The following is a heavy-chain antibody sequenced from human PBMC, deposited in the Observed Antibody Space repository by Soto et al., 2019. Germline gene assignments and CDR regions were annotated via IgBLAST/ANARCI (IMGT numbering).Heavy chain of an antibody. Sequence: QVHLQESGPGLVKPSGTLSLTCAVSGGSITTNWWSWVRQPRGKGLEWIGEIYHSGTTNYNPSLRGRVTISVDKSNNLFSLNLNAVTAADSAIYYCARHIAVPRTRGFDYWGQGNLVTVSS. CDR1: GGSITTNW. V-gene: IGHV4-4*02. D-gene: IGHD6-19*01. CDR3: ARHIAVPRTRGFDY. J-gene: IGHJ4*02. CDR2: IYHSGTT.